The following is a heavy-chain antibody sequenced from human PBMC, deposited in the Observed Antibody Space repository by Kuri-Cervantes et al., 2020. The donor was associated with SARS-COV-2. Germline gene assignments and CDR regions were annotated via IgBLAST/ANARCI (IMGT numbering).Heavy chain of an antibody. Sequence: ASVKVSCKASGYTFTGYYMHWVRQAPGQGLEWMGWINPNSGGTNYAQKFQGRVTMTRDTSISTAYMELSRLRSDDTAVYYCARENGGVRGEWGLYYYYYYMDVWGKGTTVTVSS. CDR1: GYTFTGYY. CDR3: ARENGGVRGEWGLYYYYYYMDV. CDR2: INPNSGGT. D-gene: IGHD3-10*01. V-gene: IGHV1-2*02. J-gene: IGHJ6*03.